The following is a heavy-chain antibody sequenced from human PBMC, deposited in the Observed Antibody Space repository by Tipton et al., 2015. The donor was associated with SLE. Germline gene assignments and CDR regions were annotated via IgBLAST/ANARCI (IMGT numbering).Heavy chain of an antibody. Sequence: GSLRLSCEASGFIFSDYAMSWVRQAPGKGLEWVSSVSGSGRGTDYADSVKGRCTISRDNSKNTLYLKINSLRAEDTAEYYCAKERGYGSWYFHYWGQGTLVTVSS. J-gene: IGHJ4*02. V-gene: IGHV3-23*01. D-gene: IGHD5-12*01. CDR3: AKERGYGSWYFHY. CDR2: VSGSGRGT. CDR1: GFIFSDYA.